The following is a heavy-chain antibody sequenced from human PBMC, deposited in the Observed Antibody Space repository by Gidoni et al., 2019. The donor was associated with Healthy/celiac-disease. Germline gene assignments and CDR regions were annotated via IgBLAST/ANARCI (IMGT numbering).Heavy chain of an antibody. J-gene: IGHJ5*02. CDR1: GYTFTSYG. CDR3: ARNPPWWYMGGGYSNWFDP. CDR2: ISAYNGNT. Sequence: QVQLVQSGAEVKKPGAPAKVSCKASGYTFTSYGIRWVRQAPGQGLEWMGWISAYNGNTNYAQKLQGRVTMTTDTSTSTAYMELRSLRSDDTAVYYCARNPPWWYMGGGYSNWFDPWGQGTLVTVSS. V-gene: IGHV1-18*01. D-gene: IGHD2-15*01.